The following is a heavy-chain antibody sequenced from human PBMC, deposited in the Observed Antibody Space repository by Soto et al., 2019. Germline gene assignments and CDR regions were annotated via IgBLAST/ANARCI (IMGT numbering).Heavy chain of an antibody. Sequence: PGGSLRLSCAASGFSFGGYPMAWVRQAPGKGLEWVSSISGRGRNTYHADSVKGRFTISRENSKNTLSLQMNSLRAEDTAIYYCAKERYYGNYGNFDFDYWGQGILVTVSS. D-gene: IGHD4-17*01. CDR2: ISGRGRNT. CDR1: GFSFGGYP. CDR3: AKERYYGNYGNFDFDY. V-gene: IGHV3-23*01. J-gene: IGHJ4*02.